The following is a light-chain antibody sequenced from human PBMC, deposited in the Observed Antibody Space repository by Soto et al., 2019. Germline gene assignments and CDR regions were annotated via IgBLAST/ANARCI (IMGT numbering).Light chain of an antibody. CDR3: QQYGSSRWT. Sequence: EIVLTQSPDTLSLFPGERATLSCRASQSVSSTYLAWYQQKPGQAPRPLISAASSRATGTQDRFSGSGSGTDFTITISRLEPEDFAVYSCQQYGSSRWTFGQGTKVEIK. CDR1: QSVSSTY. V-gene: IGKV3-20*01. J-gene: IGKJ1*01. CDR2: AAS.